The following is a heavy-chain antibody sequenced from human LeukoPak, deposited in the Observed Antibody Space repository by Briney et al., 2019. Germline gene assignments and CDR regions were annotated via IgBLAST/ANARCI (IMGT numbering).Heavy chain of an antibody. D-gene: IGHD3-22*01. CDR3: ARVLGHDSSGYVRDY. Sequence: PGGSLRLSCAASGFTFSSYSMNWVRQAPGKGLEWVSSISSSSSYIYYADSVKGRFTISRDNAKNSLYLQMNSLRAEDTAVYYCARVLGHDSSGYVRDYWGQGTLVTVSS. V-gene: IGHV3-21*01. CDR2: ISSSSSYI. CDR1: GFTFSSYS. J-gene: IGHJ4*02.